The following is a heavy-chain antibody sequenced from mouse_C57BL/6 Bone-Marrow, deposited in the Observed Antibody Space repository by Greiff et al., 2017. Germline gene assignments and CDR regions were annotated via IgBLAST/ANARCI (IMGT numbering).Heavy chain of an antibody. Sequence: EVQLQQSGAELVRPGASVKLSCTASGFNIKDDYIHWVKQRPEQGLEWIGWIDPEIGDTEYASKFQGKATITSDTSSNTAYLQLSSLTSEDTAVYYCSSVDGNYFDFWGRGPPLTVAS. CDR1: GFNIKDDY. J-gene: IGHJ2*01. V-gene: IGHV14-4*01. CDR2: IDPEIGDT. D-gene: IGHD2-3*01. CDR3: SSVDGNYFDF.